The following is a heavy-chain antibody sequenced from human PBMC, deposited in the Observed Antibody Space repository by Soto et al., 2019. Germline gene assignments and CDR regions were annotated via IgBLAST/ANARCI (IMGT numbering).Heavy chain of an antibody. V-gene: IGHV4-4*07. Sequence: PSETLPLTCTVSGGSISTYYWSWIRQPAGKGLEWIGRVYSSGSTNYNPSLKSRVTMSVDTSKNQCSLKLNSVTAADTAVYYCAGGAAADYFDYWGQGTLVTVSS. CDR2: VYSSGST. CDR3: AGGAAADYFDY. D-gene: IGHD6-13*01. J-gene: IGHJ4*02. CDR1: GGSISTYY.